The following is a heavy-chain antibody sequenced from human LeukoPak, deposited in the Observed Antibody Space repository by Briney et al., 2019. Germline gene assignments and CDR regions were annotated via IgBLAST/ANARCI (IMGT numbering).Heavy chain of an antibody. J-gene: IGHJ5*02. CDR3: AREVYYGSNWFDP. CDR2: IYTSGST. D-gene: IGHD3-10*01. CDR1: GGSISSGSYY. V-gene: IGHV4-61*02. Sequence: PSETLSLTCTVSGGSISSGSYYWSWIRQPAGKGLEWIGRIYTSGSTNYNPSLKSRVTISVDTSKNQFSLKLSSVTAADTAVYYCAREVYYGSNWFDPWGQGTLVTVSS.